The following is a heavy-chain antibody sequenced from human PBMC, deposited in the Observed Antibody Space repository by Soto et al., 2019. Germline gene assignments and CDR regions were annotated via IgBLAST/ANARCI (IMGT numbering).Heavy chain of an antibody. D-gene: IGHD2-21*02. CDR3: AKPADPACGGDCLKIILYGMDV. CDR2: ISGSGGST. V-gene: IGHV3-23*01. Sequence: GGSLRLSCAASGFTFSSYAMSWVRQAPGKGLEWVSAISGSGGSTYYADSVKGRFTISRDNSKNTLYLQMNSLRAEDTAVYYCAKPADPACGGDCLKIILYGMDVWGQGTTVTVSS. CDR1: GFTFSSYA. J-gene: IGHJ6*02.